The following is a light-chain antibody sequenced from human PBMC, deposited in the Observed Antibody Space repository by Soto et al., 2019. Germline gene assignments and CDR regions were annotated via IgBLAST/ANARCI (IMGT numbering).Light chain of an antibody. V-gene: IGLV2-14*03. CDR2: DIR. CDR1: SSDVGGYKY. CDR3: SSYTSSSTRV. Sequence: QSVLTQPASVSGSPGQSITISCTGTSSDVGGYKYVSWYQQHPGKAPKLMIYDIRNRPSGVSNRFSGSKSGNTASLTISGLQADDEADYYCSSYTSSSTRVFGTGTKLTVL. J-gene: IGLJ1*01.